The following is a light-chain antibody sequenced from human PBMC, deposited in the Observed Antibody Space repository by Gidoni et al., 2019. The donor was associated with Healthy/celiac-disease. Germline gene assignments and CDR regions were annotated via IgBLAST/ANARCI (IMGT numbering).Light chain of an antibody. V-gene: IGKV3-20*01. CDR2: GAS. J-gene: IGKJ2*01. Sequence: EIVLTQSPGTLSLSQGERATLSCRASQSVSSSYLAWYQQKPGQAPRLLIYGASSRATGIPDRFSGSGSGTDFTLTISRLEPEDFAVYYCQQYGSSPHFGQGTKLEIK. CDR3: QQYGSSPH. CDR1: QSVSSSY.